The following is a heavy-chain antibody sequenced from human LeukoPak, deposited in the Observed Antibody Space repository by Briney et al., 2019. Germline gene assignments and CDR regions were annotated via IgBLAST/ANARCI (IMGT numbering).Heavy chain of an antibody. J-gene: IGHJ4*02. Sequence: SGPTLVKPTQTLTLTCTFSGFSLSTSEVGVGWVRQPPGRALEWLALIYWDDAKRYSPSLKSRLTVTMDTSKNQVVLTMTNMDPVDTATYYCSRCDYSDYYFDYWGQGTLVTVSS. CDR3: SRCDYSDYYFDY. CDR2: IYWDDAK. CDR1: GFSLSTSEVG. D-gene: IGHD4-11*01. V-gene: IGHV2-5*02.